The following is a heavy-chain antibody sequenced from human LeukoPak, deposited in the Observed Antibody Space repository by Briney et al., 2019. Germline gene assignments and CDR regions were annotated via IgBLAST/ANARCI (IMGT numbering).Heavy chain of an antibody. CDR2: ISGSGGST. J-gene: IGHJ4*02. V-gene: IGHV3-23*01. D-gene: IGHD1-26*01. Sequence: PGGSLRLSCAASGFTFSSYAMSWVRQAPGKGLEWVSAISGSGGSTYYADSVKGRFTISRGNSKNTLYLQMNSLRAEDTAVYYCANLGIVGATPTFDYWGQGTLVTVSS. CDR3: ANLGIVGATPTFDY. CDR1: GFTFSSYA.